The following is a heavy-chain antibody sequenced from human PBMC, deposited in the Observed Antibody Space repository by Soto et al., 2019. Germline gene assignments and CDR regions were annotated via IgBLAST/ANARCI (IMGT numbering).Heavy chain of an antibody. CDR3: ARDQGYCSGGSCPEKDY. CDR2: ISSSSSYI. D-gene: IGHD2-15*01. CDR1: GFTFSSYS. Sequence: EVQLVESGGGLVKPGGSLRLSCAASGFTFSSYSMNWVRQAPGKGLEWVSSISSSSSYIYYADSVKGRFTISRDNAKNSLYLQMNSLRAEDTAVYYCARDQGYCSGGSCPEKDYWGQGTLVTVSS. J-gene: IGHJ4*02. V-gene: IGHV3-21*01.